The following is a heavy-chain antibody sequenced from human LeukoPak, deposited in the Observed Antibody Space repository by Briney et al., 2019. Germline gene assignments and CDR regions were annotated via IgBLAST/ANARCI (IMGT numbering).Heavy chain of an antibody. CDR3: ARDARHRYCSSTSCYRGWLDP. Sequence: ASVKVSCKASGYTFTSYAISWVRQAPGQGLEWMGGIITTIGTANYAQKFQGRVTITADESTSTAYMELSSLRSEDTAVYYCARDARHRYCSSTSCYRGWLDPWRGGTLAGVSS. CDR1: GYTFTSYA. CDR2: IITTIGTA. D-gene: IGHD2-2*01. J-gene: IGHJ5*02. V-gene: IGHV1-69*13.